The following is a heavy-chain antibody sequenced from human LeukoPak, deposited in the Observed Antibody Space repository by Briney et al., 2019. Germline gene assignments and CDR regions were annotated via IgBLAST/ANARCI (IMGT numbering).Heavy chain of an antibody. CDR3: ASRKSQASDDGIY. CDR2: IKPVGSEK. Sequence: GGSLRLSCVASGFSISDHWMNWVRVAPGDRLGWVANIKPVGSEKYYVDSVKGRFTISRDNAKNSFHMQMNYVRVEDGAMYYCASRKSQASDDGIYWGQGALVTVSS. J-gene: IGHJ4*02. CDR1: GFSISDHW. D-gene: IGHD4-17*01. V-gene: IGHV3-7*01.